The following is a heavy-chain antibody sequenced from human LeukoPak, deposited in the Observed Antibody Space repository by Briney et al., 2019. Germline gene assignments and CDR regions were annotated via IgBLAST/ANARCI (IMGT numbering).Heavy chain of an antibody. CDR2: ISHSGVNT. CDR3: AKVSSSSCYGWNDY. V-gene: IGHV3-23*01. J-gene: IGHJ4*02. D-gene: IGHD2-2*01. CDR1: GFTFSNYG. Sequence: PGGSLRLSCAASGFTFSNYGMSRVRQAPGKGLQWVSVISHSGVNTYYADSVKGRFTISRDSSKNTLFLQMNSLRAEDTAVYYCAKVSSSSCYGWNDYWGQGTLVTVSS.